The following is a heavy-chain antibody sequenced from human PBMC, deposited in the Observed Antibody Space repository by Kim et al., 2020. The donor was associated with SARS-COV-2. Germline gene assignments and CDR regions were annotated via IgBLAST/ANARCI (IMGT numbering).Heavy chain of an antibody. D-gene: IGHD6-13*01. CDR3: ARGRSSSWYDVYYYYYGMDV. Sequence: GGSLRLSCAASGFTFSSYWMHWVRQAPGKGLVWVSRINSDGSSTSYADSVKGRFTISRDNAKNTLYLQMNSLRAEDTAVYYCARGRSSSWYDVYYYYYGMDVWGQGTTVTVSS. CDR1: GFTFSSYW. J-gene: IGHJ6*02. CDR2: INSDGSST. V-gene: IGHV3-74*01.